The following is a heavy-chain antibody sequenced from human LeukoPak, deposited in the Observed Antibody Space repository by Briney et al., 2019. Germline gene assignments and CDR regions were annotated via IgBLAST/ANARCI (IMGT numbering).Heavy chain of an antibody. V-gene: IGHV3-23*01. CDR1: GFTFSTYG. CDR3: ARAMRSGYDY. D-gene: IGHD5-12*01. J-gene: IGHJ4*02. Sequence: GGSLRLSCAASGFTFSTYGMNWVRQAPGKGLEWVSSISGHAKDKDYADSVKGRFTISRDNSNNTLSLQMNTLRDEDTAVYYCARAMRSGYDYWGQGTLVTVSS. CDR2: ISGHAKDK.